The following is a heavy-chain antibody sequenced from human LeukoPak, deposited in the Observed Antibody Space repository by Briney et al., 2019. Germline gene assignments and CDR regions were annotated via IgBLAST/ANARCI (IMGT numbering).Heavy chain of an antibody. CDR1: GFTFSSYT. V-gene: IGHV3-21*04. D-gene: IGHD3-16*01. J-gene: IGHJ4*02. CDR2: ISSSSLYI. Sequence: TGGSLRLSCAASGFTFSSYTMNWVRQAPGKGLEWVSSISSSSLYIYYADSVKGRFTISRDNAKSSLDLQMNSLRAEDTAVYYCAKIPQVATYTVPNFDFWGQGALVTVSS. CDR3: AKIPQVATYTVPNFDF.